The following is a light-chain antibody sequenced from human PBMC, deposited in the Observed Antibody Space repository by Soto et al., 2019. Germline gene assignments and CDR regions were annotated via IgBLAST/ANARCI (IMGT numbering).Light chain of an antibody. Sequence: QSVLTQPASVSGSPGQSITISCTRTSSDVGGYNYVSWYQQHPGKAPKLMIYEVSNRPSGVSNRFSGSKSGNTASLTISGLQAEDEADYYCSSYTSSSTSVVFGGGTKLTVL. V-gene: IGLV2-14*01. J-gene: IGLJ2*01. CDR3: SSYTSSSTSVV. CDR2: EVS. CDR1: SSDVGGYNY.